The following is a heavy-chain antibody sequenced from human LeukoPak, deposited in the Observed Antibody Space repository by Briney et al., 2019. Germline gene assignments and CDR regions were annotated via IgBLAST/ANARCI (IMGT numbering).Heavy chain of an antibody. D-gene: IGHD2-2*01. CDR3: ARNRKHLYCRSPSCSYHGMAV. V-gene: IGHV1-69*13. Sequence: SVKVSCKASGGTFSSYAISWVRQAPGQGLEWMGGIIPIFGTANYAQKFQGRVTITADESTSTAYMELSSLRSEDTAVYYCARNRKHLYCRSPSCSYHGMAVGAKGTTVTFSS. CDR2: IIPIFGTA. CDR1: GGTFSSYA. J-gene: IGHJ6*04.